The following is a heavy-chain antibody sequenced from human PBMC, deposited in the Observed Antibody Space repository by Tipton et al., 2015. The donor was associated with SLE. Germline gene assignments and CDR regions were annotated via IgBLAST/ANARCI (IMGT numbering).Heavy chain of an antibody. CDR3: ARVYRRWVDGFDI. Sequence: TLSLTCTVSGGSISSSSYYWGWIRQPPGKGLEWIGSIYYSGSTYYNPSLKSRVTISVDTSKNQFSLKLSSVTAADTAVYYCARVYRRWVDGFDIWGQGTMVTVSS. CDR2: IYYSGST. V-gene: IGHV4-39*07. D-gene: IGHD4-23*01. CDR1: GGSISSSSYY. J-gene: IGHJ3*02.